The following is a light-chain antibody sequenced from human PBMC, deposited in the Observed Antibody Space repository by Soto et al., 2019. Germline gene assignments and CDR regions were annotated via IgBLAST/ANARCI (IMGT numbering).Light chain of an antibody. J-gene: IGKJ1*01. Sequence: DIVLTQSPGTLSLSPGQRATLSCRASQSISSNYLAWYHQKPGQAPRLLIYGASSRATGIPDRFSGRGSGTDFTLTISRLEPEDFAVYYCQQYGSSPWTFGQGTKVDIK. CDR1: QSISSNY. CDR3: QQYGSSPWT. CDR2: GAS. V-gene: IGKV3-20*01.